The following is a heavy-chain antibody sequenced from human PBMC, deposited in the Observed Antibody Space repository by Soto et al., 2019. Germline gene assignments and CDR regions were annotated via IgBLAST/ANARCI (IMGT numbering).Heavy chain of an antibody. CDR3: AKISDSTRFYDL. V-gene: IGHV5-51*01. CDR2: IYPGDSDT. Sequence: GESLKISCKGSGYSFTTNWIGWVRQMPGKGLECMGIIYPGDSDTRYSPSFQGQVTISADKSITTAYLQWSSLKASDTARYYCAKISDSTRFYDLWGQGTPVTVSS. D-gene: IGHD3-3*01. J-gene: IGHJ4*02. CDR1: GYSFTTNW.